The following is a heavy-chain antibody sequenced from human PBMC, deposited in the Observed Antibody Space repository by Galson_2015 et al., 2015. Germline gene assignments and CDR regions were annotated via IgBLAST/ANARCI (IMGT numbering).Heavy chain of an antibody. CDR1: GFSLSAPAVG. Sequence: PALVKPTQTLSLTCTFSGFSLSAPAVGVGWIRQPPGKALEWLAHIYWNDDKKYSPSLKSRLTITKDTSKNQVVLTVTNLDPVDTATYYCAHLTSNGFCFDYWGQGTLVTVSS. D-gene: IGHD1-1*01. J-gene: IGHJ4*02. CDR3: AHLTSNGFCFDY. V-gene: IGHV2-5*01. CDR2: IYWNDDK.